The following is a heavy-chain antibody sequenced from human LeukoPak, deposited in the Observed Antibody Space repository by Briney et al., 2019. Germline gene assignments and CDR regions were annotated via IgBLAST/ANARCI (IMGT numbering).Heavy chain of an antibody. Sequence: GASVKVSCKASGYTFSSYDINWFRQATGQGLEWMGGIIPIFGTANYAQKFQGRVTITADESTSTAYMELSSLRSEDTAVYYCAMLGYCSGGSCYQPAEYFQHWGQGTLVTVSS. CDR3: AMLGYCSGGSCYQPAEYFQH. J-gene: IGHJ1*01. CDR1: GYTFSSYD. V-gene: IGHV1-69*13. CDR2: IIPIFGTA. D-gene: IGHD2-15*01.